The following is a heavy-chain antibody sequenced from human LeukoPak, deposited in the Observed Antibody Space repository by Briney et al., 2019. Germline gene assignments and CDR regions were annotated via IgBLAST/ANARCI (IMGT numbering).Heavy chain of an antibody. D-gene: IGHD3-10*01. CDR3: ARDRAAFYYASGLAY. V-gene: IGHV4-59*01. CDR1: GGSISEYY. Sequence: SETLSLTCTVSGGSISEYYWSWIRQSPGKGLKWIGYIYESGGTNYNPSLRSRVTISLDTSKTQVSLKVTSLTAADTAVYYCARDRAAFYYASGLAYWGQGIPVTVSS. CDR2: IYESGGT. J-gene: IGHJ4*02.